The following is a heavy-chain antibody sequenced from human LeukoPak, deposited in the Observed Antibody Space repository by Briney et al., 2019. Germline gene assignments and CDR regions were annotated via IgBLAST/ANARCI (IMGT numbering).Heavy chain of an antibody. CDR1: GFTFSSYG. CDR3: ARRRRAGTTPYYYYYMDV. CDR2: IWYDGSNK. V-gene: IGHV3-33*01. D-gene: IGHD1-7*01. J-gene: IGHJ6*03. Sequence: GRSLRLSCAASGFTFSSYGMHWVRQAPGKGLEWVAVIWYDGSNKYYADSVKGRFTISRDNSKNTLYLQMNSLRAEDTAVYYCARRRRAGTTPYYYYYMDVWGKGTTVTVYS.